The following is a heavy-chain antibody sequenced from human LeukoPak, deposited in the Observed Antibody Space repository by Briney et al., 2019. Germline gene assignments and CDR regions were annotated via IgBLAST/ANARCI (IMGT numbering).Heavy chain of an antibody. V-gene: IGHV4-59*01. J-gene: IGHJ4*02. D-gene: IGHD3-22*01. CDR3: AGTYYYDSSGYFDY. Sequence: PSETLSLTCTVSGGSIISYYWRWIRQPPGKGLEWIGYIYYSGSTNYNPSLKSRVTISVDTSKNQFSLKLSSVTAADTAVYYCAGTYYYDSSGYFDYWGQGTLVTVSS. CDR2: IYYSGST. CDR1: GGSIISYY.